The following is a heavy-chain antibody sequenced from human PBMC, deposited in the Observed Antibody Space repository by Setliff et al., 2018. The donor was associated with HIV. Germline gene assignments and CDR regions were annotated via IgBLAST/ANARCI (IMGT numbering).Heavy chain of an antibody. Sequence: RASVKVSCKASGYTFMSYGISWVRQAPGQGLEWMGWISPYNGNTNYAQKLQGRVTMTTDTSTSTAYMELRSLRSDDTAVYYCARTHGCDCSSTSSQYYYYYMDVWGKGTAVTVSS. V-gene: IGHV1-18*01. CDR2: ISPYNGNT. CDR1: GYTFMSYG. CDR3: ARTHGCDCSSTSSQYYYYYMDV. D-gene: IGHD2-2*01. J-gene: IGHJ6*03.